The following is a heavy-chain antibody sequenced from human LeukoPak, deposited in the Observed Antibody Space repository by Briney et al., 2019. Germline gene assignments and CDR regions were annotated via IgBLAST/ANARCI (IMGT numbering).Heavy chain of an antibody. J-gene: IGHJ4*02. V-gene: IGHV3-74*01. Sequence: GGSLRLSCVASGFSFSGHWMHWARQLPGKGLVWVSRISPTGSTTSYADSVKGRFTVSRDNAKNTLYLQVNNLRAEDTAVYYCARGPSSNWSGLDFWGQGTLLTVSS. CDR1: GFSFSGHW. CDR3: ARGPSSNWSGLDF. CDR2: ISPTGSTT. D-gene: IGHD6-13*01.